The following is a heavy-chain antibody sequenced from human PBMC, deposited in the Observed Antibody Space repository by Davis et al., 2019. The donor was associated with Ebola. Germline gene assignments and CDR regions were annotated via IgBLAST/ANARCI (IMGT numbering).Heavy chain of an antibody. CDR3: ASVSGSYGGTVVDY. V-gene: IGHV4-59*01. CDR2: IYYSGST. Sequence: PSDTLSPTFPVPGCPISSYYWSWIRQPPGKGLEWIGYIYYSGSTNYNPSLKSRLTISVDTSKNQFSLKLSSVTAADTDVYYCASVSGSYGGTVVDYWGQGTLVTVSS. D-gene: IGHD1-26*01. CDR1: GCPISSYY. J-gene: IGHJ4*02.